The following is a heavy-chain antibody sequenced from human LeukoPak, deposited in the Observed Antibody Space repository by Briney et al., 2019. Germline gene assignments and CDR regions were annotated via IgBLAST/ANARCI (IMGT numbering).Heavy chain of an antibody. CDR3: ARAFSYGDCVDY. J-gene: IGHJ4*02. V-gene: IGHV3-64*01. D-gene: IGHD4-17*01. CDR1: GFTFSSYA. Sequence: PGGSLRLSCAASGFTFSSYAMHWVRQAPGKGLEYVSAISPDGGRTYYANSVKGRFTISRDNSKNTLYLQMGSLRAEDMAVYYCARAFSYGDCVDYWGQGTLVTVSS. CDR2: ISPDGGRT.